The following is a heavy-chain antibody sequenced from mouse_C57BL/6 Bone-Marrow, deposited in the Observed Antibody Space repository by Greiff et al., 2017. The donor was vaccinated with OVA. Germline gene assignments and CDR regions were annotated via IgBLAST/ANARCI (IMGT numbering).Heavy chain of an antibody. J-gene: IGHJ2*01. CDR3: ARDQGYYGSSLDY. D-gene: IGHD1-1*01. CDR1: GYSITSGYY. V-gene: IGHV3-6*01. CDR2: ISYDGSN. Sequence: EVQLQQSGPGLVKPSQSLSLTCSVTGYSITSGYYWNWIRQFPGNKLEWMGYISYDGSNNYNPSLKNRISITRDTSKNQFFLKLNSVTTEDTATYYCARDQGYYGSSLDYWGQGTTLTVSS.